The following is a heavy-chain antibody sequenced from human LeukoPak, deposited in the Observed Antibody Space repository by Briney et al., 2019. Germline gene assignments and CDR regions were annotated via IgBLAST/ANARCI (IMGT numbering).Heavy chain of an antibody. J-gene: IGHJ4*02. D-gene: IGHD2-21*02. CDR2: ISWNSGSI. Sequence: GGSLRLSCAASGFTFDDYAMHWVRQAPGKGLEWVSGISWNSGSIGYADSVKGRFTISRDNAKNSVYLQMNSLRVEDTAVYYCARTPRGGVTAIYWGQGTLVTVSS. V-gene: IGHV3-9*01. CDR1: GFTFDDYA. CDR3: ARTPRGGVTAIY.